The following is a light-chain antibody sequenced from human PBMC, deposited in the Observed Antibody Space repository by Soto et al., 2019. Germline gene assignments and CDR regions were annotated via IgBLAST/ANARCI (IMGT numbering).Light chain of an antibody. J-gene: IGKJ1*01. CDR3: HQYKSYSWT. CDR2: DAS. CDR1: QSISSW. V-gene: IGKV1-5*01. Sequence: DIQMTQSPSSVSASVGDRVTITCRASQSISSWLAWYQQRPGKAPKLLIYDASSLQSGVPSRFSGSGSGTEFTLTISSLEPDDFATYYCHQYKSYSWTFGQGTKVEI.